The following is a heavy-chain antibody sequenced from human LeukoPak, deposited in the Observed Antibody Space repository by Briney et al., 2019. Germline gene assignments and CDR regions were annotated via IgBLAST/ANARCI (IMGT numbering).Heavy chain of an antibody. V-gene: IGHV4-34*01. D-gene: IGHD3-3*01. Sequence: KASETLSLTCAVYGGSFSGHYWSWIRQPPGKGLEWIGEINHSGSTNHNPSLKSRVTISVDTSKNQFSLKLSSVTAADTAVYYCARVGGGFDYWGQGTLVTVSS. CDR2: INHSGST. CDR3: ARVGGGFDY. J-gene: IGHJ4*02. CDR1: GGSFSGHY.